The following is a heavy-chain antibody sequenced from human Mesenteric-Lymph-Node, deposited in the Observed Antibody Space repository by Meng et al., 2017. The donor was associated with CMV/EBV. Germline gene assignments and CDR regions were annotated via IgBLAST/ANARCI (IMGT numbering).Heavy chain of an antibody. Sequence: ASVKVSCKASGYIFTDSYVHWVRQAPGQGLEWMGWINPNSGGTNFAQKFQGRVTMTRDTSISTAYMELSRLRSDDTAVYYCAREGGWAHFDYWGRGALVTVSS. CDR3: AREGGWAHFDY. D-gene: IGHD3-16*01. CDR2: INPNSGGT. J-gene: IGHJ4*02. CDR1: GYIFTDSY. V-gene: IGHV1-2*02.